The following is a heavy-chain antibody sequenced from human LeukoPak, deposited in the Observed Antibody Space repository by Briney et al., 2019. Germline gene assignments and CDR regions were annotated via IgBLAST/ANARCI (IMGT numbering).Heavy chain of an antibody. J-gene: IGHJ4*02. CDR1: GFTFSSYE. CDR2: ISSSGSTI. CDR3: AREGLLWFGEFIDY. D-gene: IGHD3-10*01. Sequence: GGSLRLSCAASGFTFSSYEMNWVRQAPGKGLEWVSYISSSGSTIYYADSVKGRFTISRDNAKNSLYLQMNSLRAEDTAVYYWAREGLLWFGEFIDYWGQGTLVTVSS. V-gene: IGHV3-48*03.